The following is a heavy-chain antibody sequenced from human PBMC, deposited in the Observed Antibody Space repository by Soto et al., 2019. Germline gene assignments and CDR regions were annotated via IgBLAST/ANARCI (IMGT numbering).Heavy chain of an antibody. J-gene: IGHJ4*02. V-gene: IGHV3-66*01. CDR2: IGSGGTT. CDR3: AREIFGYSNG. CDR1: GFSFSTYA. Sequence: PGGSLRLSCAASGFSFSTYAMNWVRQAPGKGLEWVSVIGSGGTTLYVDSVKGRFTISRDNSKNTLYLQMNSLRAEDTAVYYCAREIFGYSNGWGQGTLVTVSS. D-gene: IGHD1-26*01.